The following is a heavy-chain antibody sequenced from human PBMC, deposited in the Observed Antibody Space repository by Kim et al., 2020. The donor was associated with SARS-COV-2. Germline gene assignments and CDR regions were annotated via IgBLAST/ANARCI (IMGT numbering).Heavy chain of an antibody. CDR2: IYYTGST. V-gene: IGHV4-59*13. CDR3: ARGVSRGVFAIVSDH. CDR1: GGSIGNYW. J-gene: IGHJ4*02. Sequence: SETLSLTCTVSGGSIGNYWWSWIRQPPGKGLEWIGYIYYTGSTNYNPSLQSRVTMSVDRSKNQFSLKVTSVTGADTAVYYCARGVSRGVFAIVSDHWGQGAPVTVSS. D-gene: IGHD2-21*01.